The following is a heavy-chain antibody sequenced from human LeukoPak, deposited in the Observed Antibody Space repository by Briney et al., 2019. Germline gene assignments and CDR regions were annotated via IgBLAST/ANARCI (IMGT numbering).Heavy chain of an antibody. CDR2: ISAYNGNT. CDR1: GYTFTSYG. V-gene: IGHV1-18*01. CDR3: ARVLLEWPYFDY. J-gene: IGHJ4*02. Sequence: ASVKVSCKASGYTFTSYGISWVRQAPGQGLEWMGWISAYNGNTNYAQKPQGRVTMTTDTSTSTAYMELRSLRSDDTAVYYCARVLLEWPYFDYWGQGTLVTVSS. D-gene: IGHD3-3*01.